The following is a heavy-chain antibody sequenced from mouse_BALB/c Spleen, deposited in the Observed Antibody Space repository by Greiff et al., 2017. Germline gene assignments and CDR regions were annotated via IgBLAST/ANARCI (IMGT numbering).Heavy chain of an antibody. CDR1: GDSITSGY. CDR2: ISYSGST. CDR3: ARFDGNYYYFDY. Sequence: EVKLMESGPSLVKPSQTLSLACSVTGDSITSGYWNWIRKFPGNKLEYMGYISYSGSTYYNPSLKSRISITRDTSKNQYYLQLNSVATEDTATYYCARFDGNYYYFDYWGQGTTLTVSS. V-gene: IGHV3-8*02. J-gene: IGHJ2*01. D-gene: IGHD2-1*01.